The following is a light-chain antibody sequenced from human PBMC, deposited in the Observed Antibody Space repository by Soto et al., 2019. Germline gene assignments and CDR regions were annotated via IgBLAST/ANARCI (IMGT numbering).Light chain of an antibody. CDR2: KAS. CDR3: QQYNTFPPYT. J-gene: IGKJ2*01. CDR1: QSVTNW. Sequence: DIPMTQSPSTLSASVGDRVTITCRASQSVTNWLAWYQQKPGKAPKPLIYKASNLESGVPSRFSGSGSGTEFTLTISSLQPDDFATYYCQQYNTFPPYTFGQGTKLEIK. V-gene: IGKV1-5*03.